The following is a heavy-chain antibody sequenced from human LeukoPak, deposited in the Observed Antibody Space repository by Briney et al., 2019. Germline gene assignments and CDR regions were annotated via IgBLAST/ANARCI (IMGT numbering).Heavy chain of an antibody. CDR2: ISDRGSTT. Sequence: GGSLRLSCAASGFTFSSYAMNWVRQAPGKGLEWVSGISDRGSTTYYADSVKGRFTISRDNSKNTPYLQMNSLRAEDTAVYYCAKEGFALGLFDPWGQGTLVTVSS. V-gene: IGHV3-23*01. CDR3: AKEGFALGLFDP. D-gene: IGHD2-21*01. CDR1: GFTFSSYA. J-gene: IGHJ5*02.